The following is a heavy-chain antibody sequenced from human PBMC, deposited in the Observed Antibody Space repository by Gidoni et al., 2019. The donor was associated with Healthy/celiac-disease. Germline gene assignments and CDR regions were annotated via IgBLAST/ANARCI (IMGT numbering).Heavy chain of an antibody. J-gene: IGHJ4*02. CDR2: IRSKAYGGTT. CDR3: TRVHGIVVVPAAINY. D-gene: IGHD2-2*02. CDR1: GFTFGDYA. Sequence: EVQLVESGGGLVKPGRSLRLSCTASGFTFGDYAMSWFRQAPGKGLEWVGFIRSKAYGGTTEYAASVKGRFTISRDDSKSIAYLQMNSLKTEDTAVYYCTRVHGIVVVPAAINYWGQGTLVTVSS. V-gene: IGHV3-49*05.